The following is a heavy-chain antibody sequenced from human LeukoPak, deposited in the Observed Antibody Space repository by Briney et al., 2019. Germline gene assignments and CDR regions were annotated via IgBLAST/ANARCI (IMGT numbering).Heavy chain of an antibody. Sequence: PSETLSLTCAVYGGSFSGYYWSWLRQPPGKGLEWIGEINHSGSTNYNPSLTSRVTISVDTSKNQFSLKLSSVTAADTAVYYCARGRGRGYSYGYQDYWGQGTLVTVSS. CDR2: INHSGST. CDR3: ARGRGRGYSYGYQDY. D-gene: IGHD5-18*01. CDR1: GGSFSGYY. V-gene: IGHV4-34*01. J-gene: IGHJ4*02.